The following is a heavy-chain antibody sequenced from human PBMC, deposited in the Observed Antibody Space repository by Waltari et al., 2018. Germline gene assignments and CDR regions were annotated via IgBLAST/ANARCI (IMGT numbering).Heavy chain of an antibody. V-gene: IGHV3-48*03. J-gene: IGHJ5*02. CDR1: GFIFSNYE. CDR2: IRSSGSTS. D-gene: IGHD4-17*01. Sequence: EEHLVESGGGLVQPGGSLRLSCAASGFIFSNYEMNWIRQAPGKGVGWVSYIRSSGSTSYYADSAKGRFTISRDNAKNSLYLQMNSLRAEDTAVYYCARRDDYGDDPFWTWGQGTLVTVSS. CDR3: ARRDDYGDDPFWT.